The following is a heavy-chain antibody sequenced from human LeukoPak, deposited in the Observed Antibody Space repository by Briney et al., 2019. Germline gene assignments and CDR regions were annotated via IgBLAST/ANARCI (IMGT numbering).Heavy chain of an antibody. D-gene: IGHD2-15*01. J-gene: IGHJ4*02. CDR1: GGSFSGYY. Sequence: SETLPLTCAVYGGSFSGYYWSWIRQPPGKGLEWIGEINHSGSTNYNPSLKSRVTISVDTSKNQFSLKLSSVTAADTAVYYCARGLGYCSGGSCYLGNYWGQGTLVTVSS. CDR2: INHSGST. CDR3: ARGLGYCSGGSCYLGNY. V-gene: IGHV4-34*01.